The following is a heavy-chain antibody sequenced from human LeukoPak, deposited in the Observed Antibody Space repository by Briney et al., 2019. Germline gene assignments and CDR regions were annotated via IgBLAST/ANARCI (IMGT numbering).Heavy chain of an antibody. CDR3: ARTHCGGGSCDTFDP. J-gene: IGHJ5*02. D-gene: IGHD2-21*01. CDR2: FYASGTT. V-gene: IGHV4-4*07. Sequence: SATLSLTCNVFGVSISNYFWSWLRQPAGKGLEWIGRFYASGTTFYNPSLRSRVTLSMDTSKNHFSLKLTSVTAADTAVYYCARTHCGGGSCDTFDPWGQGTLVTVSS. CDR1: GVSISNYF.